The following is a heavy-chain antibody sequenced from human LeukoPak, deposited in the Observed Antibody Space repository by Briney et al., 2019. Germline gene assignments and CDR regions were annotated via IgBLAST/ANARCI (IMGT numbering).Heavy chain of an antibody. CDR1: GFTLSSYW. V-gene: IGHV3-74*01. J-gene: IGHJ4*02. D-gene: IGHD6-19*01. CDR3: ARGSSSGWPDYFDY. Sequence: SGGSRRLSGVASGFTLSSYWRHWFRQAPGKGLLWVSRINADGKDTPYVDSVKGRFSISRDNAKNTLYLQMNSLRAEDTAVYYCARGSSSGWPDYFDYWGQGVLVTVSS. CDR2: INADGKDT.